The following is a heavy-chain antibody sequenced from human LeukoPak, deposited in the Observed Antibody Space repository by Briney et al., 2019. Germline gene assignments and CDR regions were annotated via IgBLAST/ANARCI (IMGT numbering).Heavy chain of an antibody. CDR2: ISDSGGRT. J-gene: IGHJ4*02. CDR1: GITFSNYG. V-gene: IGHV3-23*01. D-gene: IGHD3-22*01. Sequence: GGSLRLSCAVSGITFSNYGMTWVRQAPGKGLEWVAGISDSGGRTNYADSVKGRFTISRDNPKNTLYLQMNSLRAEDTAVYFCAKRGVVIRVILVGFHKEAYYFDSWGQGALVTVSS. CDR3: AKRGVVIRVILVGFHKEAYYFDS.